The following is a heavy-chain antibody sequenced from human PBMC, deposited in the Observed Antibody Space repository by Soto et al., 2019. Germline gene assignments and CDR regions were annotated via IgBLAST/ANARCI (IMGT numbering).Heavy chain of an antibody. J-gene: IGHJ6*02. V-gene: IGHV3-7*01. D-gene: IGHD5-18*01. Sequence: PGGPLRLSCAASGFTFSTYWMNWVRQAPGKGLEWVANINQDGTTKYYVDSVKGRFTISRDNAKNSLYLQMNSLRAEDTAVYYCARRPLNVDTAMAWMIYYGMDVWGQGTTVTVSS. CDR2: INQDGTTK. CDR3: ARRPLNVDTAMAWMIYYGMDV. CDR1: GFTFSTYW.